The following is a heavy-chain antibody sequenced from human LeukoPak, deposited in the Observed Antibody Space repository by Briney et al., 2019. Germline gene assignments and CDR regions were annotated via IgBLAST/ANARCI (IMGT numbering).Heavy chain of an antibody. CDR3: ARWLYPYYFDY. V-gene: IGHV3-53*01. CDR1: GFTFSSYA. D-gene: IGHD6-19*01. J-gene: IGHJ4*02. Sequence: GGSLRLSCAASGFTFSSYAMSWVRQAPGKGLEWVSVIYSSGSTYYADSVKGRFTISRDNSKNTLYLQMNSLRAEDTAVYYCARWLYPYYFDYWGQGTLVTVSS. CDR2: IYSSGST.